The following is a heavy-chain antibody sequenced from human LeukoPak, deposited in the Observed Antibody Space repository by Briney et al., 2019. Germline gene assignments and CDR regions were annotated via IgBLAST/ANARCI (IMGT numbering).Heavy chain of an antibody. CDR2: IIPIFGTA. CDR1: GGTFSSYA. CDR3: ARDVISYYYDSSGSPIGSHFDY. Sequence: ASVKVSCKASGGTFSSYAISWVRQAPGQGLGWMGGIIPIFGTANYAQKFQGRVTITTDESTSTAYMELSSLRSEDTAVYYCARDVISYYYDSSGSPIGSHFDYWGQGTPVTVSS. D-gene: IGHD3-22*01. J-gene: IGHJ4*02. V-gene: IGHV1-69*05.